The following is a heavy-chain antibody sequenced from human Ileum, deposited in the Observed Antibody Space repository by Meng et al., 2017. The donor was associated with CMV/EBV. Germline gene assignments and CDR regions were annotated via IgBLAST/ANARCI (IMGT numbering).Heavy chain of an antibody. V-gene: IGHV3-7*01. Sequence: GESLKISCAGSGFTFSNYWMSWVRQAPGKGLECVANIKEDGTEKYYVDSVKGRFTLSRDNAKNSLYLQMNSLRAENTAVYYCARQAGTYWGQGTLVTVSS. CDR2: IKEDGTEK. J-gene: IGHJ4*02. CDR1: GFTFSNYW. CDR3: ARQAGTY. D-gene: IGHD6-13*01.